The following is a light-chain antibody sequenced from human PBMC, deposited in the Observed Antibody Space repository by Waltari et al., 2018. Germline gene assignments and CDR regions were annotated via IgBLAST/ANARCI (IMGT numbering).Light chain of an antibody. J-gene: IGLJ2*01. CDR3: CSYAGSSTVV. Sequence: QSALTQPASVSGSPRQSITISCTGTSSDVGSYNLVSWYQQHPGKAPKPMIYEVTKRPSGVSNRFSGSKSGNTASLTISGLQAEDEADYYCCSYAGSSTVVFGGGTKLTVL. CDR1: SSDVGSYNL. CDR2: EVT. V-gene: IGLV2-23*02.